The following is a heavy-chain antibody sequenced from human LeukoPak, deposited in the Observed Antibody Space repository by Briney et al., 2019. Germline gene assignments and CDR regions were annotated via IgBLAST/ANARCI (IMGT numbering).Heavy chain of an antibody. CDR2: IYTSGST. D-gene: IGHD6-13*01. CDR1: GGSISSGSYY. J-gene: IGHJ4*02. Sequence: SETLSLTCTVSGGSISSGSYYWSWIRQPAGKGLEWIGRIYTSGSTDYNPSLKSRVTISVDTSKNQFSLKLSSVTAADTAVYYCAAAAAGTDEFDYWGQGTLVTVSS. V-gene: IGHV4-61*02. CDR3: AAAAAGTDEFDY.